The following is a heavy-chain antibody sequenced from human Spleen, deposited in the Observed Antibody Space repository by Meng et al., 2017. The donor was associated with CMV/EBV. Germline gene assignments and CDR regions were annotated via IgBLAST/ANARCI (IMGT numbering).Heavy chain of an antibody. CDR2: IYYSGST. CDR3: ARLHYYYDSSGYYYDAFDI. V-gene: IGHV4-30-4*08. Sequence: VPLQDSLPTLVNHSQPLSPTFTVSDGAYSSGYYYWTCIRQPPGKGLEWIGYIYYSGSTYYNPSLKSRVTISVDTSKYQFSLKLSSVTAADTAVYYCARLHYYYDSSGYYYDAFDIWGQGTMVTVSS. J-gene: IGHJ3*02. D-gene: IGHD3-22*01. CDR1: DGAYSSGYYY.